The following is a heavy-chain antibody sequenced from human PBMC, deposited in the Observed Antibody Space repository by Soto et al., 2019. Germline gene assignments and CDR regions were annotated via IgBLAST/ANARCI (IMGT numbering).Heavy chain of an antibody. V-gene: IGHV1-58*01. J-gene: IGHJ6*02. CDR1: GFTFTSSA. CDR3: AAGGYDFWSGYYGMDV. D-gene: IGHD3-3*01. Sequence: EASVKGSCKASGFTFTSSAVQLVRQARGQRLEWIGWIVVGSGNTNYAQKFQERVTITRDMSTSTAYMELSSLRSEDTAVYYCAAGGYDFWSGYYGMDVWGQGTTVTVSS. CDR2: IVVGSGNT.